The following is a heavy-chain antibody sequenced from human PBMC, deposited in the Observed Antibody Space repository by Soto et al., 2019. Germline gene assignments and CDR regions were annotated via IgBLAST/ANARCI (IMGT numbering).Heavy chain of an antibody. D-gene: IGHD2-15*01. V-gene: IGHV3-30*18. J-gene: IGHJ6*02. CDR2: IYYDGSKK. Sequence: QVQLVESGGGVVQPGRSLRLSCAASGFTFSSYGMHWVRQAPGKGLEWVAVIYYDGSKKYYADSVKGRFTISRDNSKNSLYLKMNSLRAEDTAVYYCAKERQDIVVVVAANCYYYGRDVWGQGTTVTVSS. CDR3: AKERQDIVVVVAANCYYYGRDV. CDR1: GFTFSSYG.